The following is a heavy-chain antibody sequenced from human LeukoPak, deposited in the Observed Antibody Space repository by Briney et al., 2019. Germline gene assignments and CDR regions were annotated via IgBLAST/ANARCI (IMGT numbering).Heavy chain of an antibody. V-gene: IGHV3-64*01. CDR3: ARADTYYDFWGGYYAY. D-gene: IGHD3-3*01. Sequence: QSGGSLRLSCAASGFTFSSYAMHWVRRAPGKGLEYVSAISSNGGSTYYANSVKGRFTISRDNSKNTLYLQMGSLRAEDMAVYYCARADTYYDFWGGYYAYWGQGTLVTVSS. J-gene: IGHJ4*02. CDR2: ISSNGGST. CDR1: GFTFSSYA.